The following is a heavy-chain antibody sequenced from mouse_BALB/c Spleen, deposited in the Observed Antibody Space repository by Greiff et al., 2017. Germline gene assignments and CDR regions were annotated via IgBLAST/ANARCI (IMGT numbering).Heavy chain of an antibody. V-gene: IGHV3-2*02. Sequence: DVQLQESGPGLVKPSQSLSLTCTVTGYSITSDYAWNWIRQFPGNKLEWMGYISYSGSTSYNPSLKSRISITRDTSKNQFFLQLNSVTTEDTATYYCARGDGNPLYAMDYWGQGTSVTVSS. D-gene: IGHD2-1*01. CDR2: ISYSGST. CDR1: GYSITSDYA. J-gene: IGHJ4*01. CDR3: ARGDGNPLYAMDY.